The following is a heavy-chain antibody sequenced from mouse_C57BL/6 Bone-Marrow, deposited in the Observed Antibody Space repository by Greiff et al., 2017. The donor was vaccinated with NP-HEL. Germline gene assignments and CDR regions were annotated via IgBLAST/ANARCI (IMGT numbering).Heavy chain of an antibody. J-gene: IGHJ2*01. CDR3: ARDYGSCDY. D-gene: IGHD1-1*01. Sequence: EVQLQESGPELVKPGASVTMSCKASGYTFTDYNMHWVKQSHGKSLEWIGYINPNNGGTSYNQKFKGKATLTVNKSSSTAYMELRSLTSEDSAFYYCARDYGSCDYWGQGTTLTVSS. V-gene: IGHV1-22*01. CDR1: GYTFTDYN. CDR2: INPNNGGT.